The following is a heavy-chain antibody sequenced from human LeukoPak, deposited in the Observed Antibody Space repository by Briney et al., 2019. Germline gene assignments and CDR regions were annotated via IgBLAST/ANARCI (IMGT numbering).Heavy chain of an antibody. CDR3: ARDRGDGYNGLGHYYYGMDV. J-gene: IGHJ6*02. CDR1: GFTFNNFG. V-gene: IGHV3-30*19. Sequence: PGGSLRLSCEASGFTFNNFGMHWVRQAPGKGLEWVAVISYDGSNKYYADSVKGRFTISRDNSKNTLYLQMNSLRAEDTAVYYCARDRGDGYNGLGHYYYGMDVWGQGTTVTVSS. D-gene: IGHD5-24*01. CDR2: ISYDGSNK.